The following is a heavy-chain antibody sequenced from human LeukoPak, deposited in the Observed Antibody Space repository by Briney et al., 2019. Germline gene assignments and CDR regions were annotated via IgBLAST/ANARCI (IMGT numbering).Heavy chain of an antibody. CDR2: ISSSGSSI. Sequence: GESLRLSCSASGFTFSSYEMNWVGQAPGQGREWVSYISSSGSSIYYADSVRGRFTISKANAKNPLYLQMNSLRAEDTAVYYCARDSDGDYVTRWYFDLWGGGTLVTVSS. V-gene: IGHV3-48*03. J-gene: IGHJ2*01. CDR1: GFTFSSYE. D-gene: IGHD4-17*01. CDR3: ARDSDGDYVTRWYFDL.